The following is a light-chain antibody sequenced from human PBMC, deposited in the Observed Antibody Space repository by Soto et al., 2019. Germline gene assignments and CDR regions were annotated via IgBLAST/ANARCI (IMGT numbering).Light chain of an antibody. CDR1: GSDVGAYNY. J-gene: IGLJ1*01. V-gene: IGLV2-14*01. CDR2: EFS. CDR3: TSYTSRSTYV. Sequence: QSVLTQPASVSGSPGQSVTISCAGTGSDVGAYNYVSWYQHHPGKVPKLMIYEFSLRPSGVSHRFSGSKSGNTASLTISGLQAEDEADYYCTSYTSRSTYVFGTGTKVTVL.